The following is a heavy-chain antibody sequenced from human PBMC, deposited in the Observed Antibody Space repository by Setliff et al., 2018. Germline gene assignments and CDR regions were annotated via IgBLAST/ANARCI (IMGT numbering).Heavy chain of an antibody. Sequence: GASVKVSCKASGYTFTGYYMHWVRQAPGQGLEWMGRINPNSGATNFAQKFQGRVTMTRDTSISKAYMDLSRLRSDDTAVYYCARDLYNSGSDYWGQGTLVTVSS. J-gene: IGHJ4*02. V-gene: IGHV1-2*06. D-gene: IGHD6-25*01. CDR2: INPNSGAT. CDR3: ARDLYNSGSDY. CDR1: GYTFTGYY.